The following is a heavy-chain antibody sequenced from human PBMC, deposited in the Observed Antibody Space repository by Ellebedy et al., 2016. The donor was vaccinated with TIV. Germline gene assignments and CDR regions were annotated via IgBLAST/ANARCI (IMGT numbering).Heavy chain of an antibody. CDR3: ARDGRNNDGFSGLLDY. V-gene: IGHV3-30-3*01. J-gene: IGHJ4*02. D-gene: IGHD1/OR15-1a*01. CDR2: VSINENDK. Sequence: GESLKISCGGSGFIFTNYNLHWVRQAPGKGLEWLAVVSINENDKHYADSVKGRFTISRNNSKNKLYMQMNSLSAEDTAVYFCARDGRNNDGFSGLLDYWGLGTLVIVSS. CDR1: GFIFTNYN.